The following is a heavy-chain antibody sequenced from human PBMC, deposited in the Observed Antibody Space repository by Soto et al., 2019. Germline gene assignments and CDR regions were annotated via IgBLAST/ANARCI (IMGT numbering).Heavy chain of an antibody. D-gene: IGHD6-6*01. CDR1: GGTFSSYA. Sequence: QVQLVQSGAEVKKPGSSVKVSCKASGGTFSSYAISWVRQAPGQGLEWMGGIIPIFGTANYAQKFQGRVTITSDESTSTAYMELSSLRSEDTAVYYCASPGMYSSSPPSKYYYYYGMDVCGQGTTVTVSS. CDR3: ASPGMYSSSPPSKYYYYYGMDV. V-gene: IGHV1-69*01. J-gene: IGHJ6*02. CDR2: IIPIFGTA.